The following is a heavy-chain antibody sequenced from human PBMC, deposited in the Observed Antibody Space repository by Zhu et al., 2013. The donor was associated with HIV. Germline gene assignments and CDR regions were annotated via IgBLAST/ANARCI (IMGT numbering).Heavy chain of an antibody. D-gene: IGHD3-22*01. CDR1: GGTFSNYG. Sequence: QVQLVQSGAEVKKPGSSVKVSCKASGGTFSNYGINWVRQAPGQGLEWMGGIIPIFDTANYAQKFQGRVTITADESTSTAYMELSSLRSEDTAVYYCARDHNSGYYSYFDYWGQGPWSPSPQ. CDR2: IIPIFDTA. V-gene: IGHV1-69*01. CDR3: ARDHNSGYYSYFDY. J-gene: IGHJ4*02.